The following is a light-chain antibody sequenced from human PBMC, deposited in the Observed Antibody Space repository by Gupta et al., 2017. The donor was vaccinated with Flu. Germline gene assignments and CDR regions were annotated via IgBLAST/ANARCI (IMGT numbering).Light chain of an antibody. CDR1: QRLLHSNGYNY. V-gene: IGKV2-28*01. Sequence: DMLMTHSPLPLPVTPGEPASSSCRSSQRLLHSNGYNYLDWYLQKPGQSPKLLIYLASIRDSGVPDRFSGSGSGTDFTLKISRVEAEDVGVYYCMQGLKTPLTFGGGTKVEIK. J-gene: IGKJ4*01. CDR3: MQGLKTPLT. CDR2: LAS.